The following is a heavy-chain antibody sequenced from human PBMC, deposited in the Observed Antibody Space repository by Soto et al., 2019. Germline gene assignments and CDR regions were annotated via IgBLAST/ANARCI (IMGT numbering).Heavy chain of an antibody. CDR2: ISAYNGNT. D-gene: IGHD2-2*01. CDR1: GYTFTSYG. Sequence: ASVKVSCKASGYTFTSYGISWVRQAPGQGLEWMGWISAYNGNTNYAQKLQGRVTMTTDTSTSTAYMELRSLRSDDTAVYYCARGSYCSSTSCYARRLWAFDIWGQGTMVTVSS. V-gene: IGHV1-18*01. CDR3: ARGSYCSSTSCYARRLWAFDI. J-gene: IGHJ3*02.